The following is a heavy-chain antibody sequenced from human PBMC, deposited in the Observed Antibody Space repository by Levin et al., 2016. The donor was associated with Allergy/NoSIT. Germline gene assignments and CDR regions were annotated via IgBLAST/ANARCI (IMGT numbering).Heavy chain of an antibody. CDR1: GFTVSSNY. J-gene: IGHJ6*02. CDR2: IYSGGST. Sequence: GESLKISCAASGFTVSSNYMSWVRQAPGKGLEWVSVIYSGGSTYYADSVKGRFTISRDNSKNTLYLQMNSLRAEDTAVYYCAIRVGLAYCGGDCGSPYYYYGMDVWGQGTTVTVSS. D-gene: IGHD2-21*02. CDR3: AIRVGLAYCGGDCGSPYYYYGMDV. V-gene: IGHV3-66*01.